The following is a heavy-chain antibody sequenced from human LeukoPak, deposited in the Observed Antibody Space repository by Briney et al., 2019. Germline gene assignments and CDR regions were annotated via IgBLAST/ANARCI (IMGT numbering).Heavy chain of an antibody. CDR2: IGGRGDGI. CDR3: AREIPGRIAADC. D-gene: IGHD2-15*01. CDR1: GFTFSGYS. Sequence: GGSLRLSCAASGFTFSGYSMYWVRQAPGKGLEWISYIGGRGDGISYADSVKGRFTVSRDNAKNSLFLQMNRLRGEDTAIYFCAREIPGRIAADCWGQGTLATVSS. V-gene: IGHV3-48*01. J-gene: IGHJ4*02.